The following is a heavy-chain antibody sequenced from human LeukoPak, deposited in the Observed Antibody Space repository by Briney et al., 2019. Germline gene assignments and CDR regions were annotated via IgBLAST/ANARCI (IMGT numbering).Heavy chain of an antibody. V-gene: IGHV1-18*01. Sequence: ASVKVSCKASGGTFSNYAINWVRQAPGQGLEWMGWISAYNGNTNYAQKLQGRVTMTTDTSTSTAYMELRSLRSDDTAVYYCARVVDEWELPHFDYWGQGTLVTVSS. CDR2: ISAYNGNT. J-gene: IGHJ4*02. D-gene: IGHD1-26*01. CDR1: GGTFSNYA. CDR3: ARVVDEWELPHFDY.